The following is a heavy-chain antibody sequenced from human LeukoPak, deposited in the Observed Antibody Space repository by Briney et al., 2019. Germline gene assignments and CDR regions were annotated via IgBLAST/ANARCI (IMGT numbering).Heavy chain of an antibody. Sequence: PSETLSLTCAVYGGSFSGYYWSWIRQPPGKGLEWIGEINHSGSTNYNPSLKSRVTISLDTSKNQFSLKLSSVTAADTAVYYCARGRGYYDSSGYHYYFDYWGQGTLVTVSS. V-gene: IGHV4-34*01. D-gene: IGHD3-22*01. CDR1: GGSFSGYY. CDR3: ARGRGYYDSSGYHYYFDY. J-gene: IGHJ4*02. CDR2: INHSGST.